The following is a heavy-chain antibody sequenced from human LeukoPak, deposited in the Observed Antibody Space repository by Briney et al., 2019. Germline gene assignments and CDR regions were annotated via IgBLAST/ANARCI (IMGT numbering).Heavy chain of an antibody. CDR1: GFTFSSFA. D-gene: IGHD4-23*01. CDR2: ISGIGDKT. CDR3: AKDHVSFPEYGGPVFDY. J-gene: IGHJ4*02. Sequence: GGSLRLSCAISGFTFSSFAMSWVRQAPGKGLEWVSHISGIGDKTYYADSVQGRFTVSRDNAKNTLYLQMNSLRAEDTAIYYCAKDHVSFPEYGGPVFDYGGQGNQVAVSS. V-gene: IGHV3-23*01.